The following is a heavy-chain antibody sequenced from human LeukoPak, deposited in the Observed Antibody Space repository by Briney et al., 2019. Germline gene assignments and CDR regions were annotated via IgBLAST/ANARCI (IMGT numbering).Heavy chain of an antibody. CDR3: ASVPIAVAGRGLFDY. Sequence: SETLSLTRAVYGGSFSGYYWSWIRQPPGKGLEWIGEINHSGSTNYNPSLKSRVTISVDTSKNQFSLKLSSVTAADTAVYYCASVPIAVAGRGLFDYWGQGTLVTVSS. V-gene: IGHV4-34*01. J-gene: IGHJ4*02. CDR1: GGSFSGYY. CDR2: INHSGST. D-gene: IGHD6-19*01.